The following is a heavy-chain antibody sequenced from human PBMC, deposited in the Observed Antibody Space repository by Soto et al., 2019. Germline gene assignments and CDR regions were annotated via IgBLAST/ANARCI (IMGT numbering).Heavy chain of an antibody. CDR1: GLSLSTRGVG. Sequence: QITLKESGPPLVKPTQTLTLTCTFSGLSLSTRGVGVGWIRQPPGKALEWLALIYLDDDKRYSPSLKTRLTITKDTPKNQVVLTLTKMDPVDTATYYCAHRRWDILPAYEPQPFDPWGQGSLVTVSS. CDR3: AHRRWDILPAYEPQPFDP. J-gene: IGHJ5*02. CDR2: IYLDDDK. D-gene: IGHD3-9*01. V-gene: IGHV2-5*02.